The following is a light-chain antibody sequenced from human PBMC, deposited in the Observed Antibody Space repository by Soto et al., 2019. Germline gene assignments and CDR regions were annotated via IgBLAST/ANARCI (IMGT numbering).Light chain of an antibody. J-gene: IGLJ2*01. V-gene: IGLV2-14*03. Sequence: QSVLTQPASMSGSPGQSITISCTGTSSDVGGYNYVSWYRQHPGKAPKLMIYDVNNRPSGVSNRFSGSKSGNTASLTISGLQAEDDADYYCSSHSSSSTLVVFGGGTKVTVL. CDR1: SSDVGGYNY. CDR3: SSHSSSSTLVV. CDR2: DVN.